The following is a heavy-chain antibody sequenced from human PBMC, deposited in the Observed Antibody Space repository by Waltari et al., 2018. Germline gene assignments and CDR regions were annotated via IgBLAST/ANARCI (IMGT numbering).Heavy chain of an antibody. J-gene: IGHJ4*02. CDR3: AKDAFGNTYLDH. D-gene: IGHD3-10*01. Sequence: VQLVESGGGVVQPGRSLRLSCDAAGFSLGPVGLHWVRQAPGKGLEWVALIFFGGGDSFYADSVRGRFTISRDNSKNTLYLDINSLRLDDTAIYYCAKDAFGNTYLDHWGQGTLVTVSS. CDR2: IFFGGGDS. CDR1: GFSLGPVG. V-gene: IGHV3-30*19.